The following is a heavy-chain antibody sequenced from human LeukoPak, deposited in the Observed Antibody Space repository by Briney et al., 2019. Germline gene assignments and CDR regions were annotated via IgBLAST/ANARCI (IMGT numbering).Heavy chain of an antibody. J-gene: IGHJ4*02. V-gene: IGHV3-21*01. CDR2: ISSSSSFI. D-gene: IGHD2-8*01. CDR1: GFTFSSYS. Sequence: GGSLRLSCAASGFTFSSYSMNWVRQAPGKGLEWVSSISSSSSFIYYADSVKGRFTSSRDNANNSRYLQMNRPRAEDTAVYYCTRDVSRINADWGQGTLVTVSS. CDR3: TRDVSRINAD.